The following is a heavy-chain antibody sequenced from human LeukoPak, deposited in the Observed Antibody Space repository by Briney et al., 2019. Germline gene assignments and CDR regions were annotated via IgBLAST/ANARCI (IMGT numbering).Heavy chain of an antibody. CDR3: ARDPPGHVAFDI. V-gene: IGHV4-59*01. CDR1: GGSISTYY. J-gene: IGHJ3*02. CDR2: IYYSGRT. Sequence: PSETLSPTCTVSGGSISTYYWNWIRQPPGKGLKWIGYIYYSGRTNYNPSLKSRVTISVDTSKNQFSLKLTSVTAADTAVYYCARDPPGHVAFDIWGQGTMVTVSS.